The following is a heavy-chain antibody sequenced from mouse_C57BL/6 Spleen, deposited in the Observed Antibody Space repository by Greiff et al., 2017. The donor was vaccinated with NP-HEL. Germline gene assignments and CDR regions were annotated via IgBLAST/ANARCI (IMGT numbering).Heavy chain of an antibody. CDR3: AIYYDPHYYAMDY. J-gene: IGHJ4*01. CDR2: IYPSYSET. Sequence: QVQMQQPGAELVRPGSSVKLSCKASGYTFIPYCPPRFHPLPFPFLSFLFHIYPSYSETHYNQKFKDKATLTVDKSSSTAYMQLSSLTSEDSAVYYCAIYYDPHYYAMDYWGQGTSVTVSS. D-gene: IGHD2-4*01. CDR1: GYTFIPYC. V-gene: IGHV1-52*01.